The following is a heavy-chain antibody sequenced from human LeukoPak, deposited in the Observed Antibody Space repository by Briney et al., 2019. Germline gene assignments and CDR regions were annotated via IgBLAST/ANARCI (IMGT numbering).Heavy chain of an antibody. V-gene: IGHV3-21*01. D-gene: IGHD6-13*01. CDR1: GFAFNSYS. CDR2: ISTASSFT. CDR3: AREGFSRIAAAGNVLGY. Sequence: GGSLRLSCEGAGFAFNSYSMAWVRQAPGKGLEWVSSISTASSFTHYADSVTGRFTLSRDNAKNSLYLQMNSLRAEDTAVYYCAREGFSRIAAAGNVLGYWGQGTLVTVSS. J-gene: IGHJ4*02.